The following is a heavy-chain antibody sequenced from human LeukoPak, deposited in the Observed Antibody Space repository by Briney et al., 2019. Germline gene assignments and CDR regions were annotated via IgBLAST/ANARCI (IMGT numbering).Heavy chain of an antibody. CDR3: AKDGDYMRGFDY. V-gene: IGHV5-51*01. CDR2: IYPGDSDT. Sequence: GESLKISCKGSGYSFTNYWIGLVRQMPGKGLEWMGIIYPGDSDTRYSPSFQGQVTISADKSNSTAYLQWSSLKASDTATYYCAKDGDYMRGFDYWGQRTLVTVSS. CDR1: GYSFTNYW. J-gene: IGHJ4*02. D-gene: IGHD4-17*01.